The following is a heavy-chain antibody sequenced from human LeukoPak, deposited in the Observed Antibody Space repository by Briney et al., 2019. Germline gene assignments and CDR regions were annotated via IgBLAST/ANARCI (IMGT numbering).Heavy chain of an antibody. V-gene: IGHV3-21*04. CDR2: ISSSSSYI. CDR3: AKDMNGVGASTFDY. Sequence: PGGSLRLSCAASGFTFSSYSMNWVRQAPGKGLEWVSSISSSSSYIYYADSVKGRFTISRDNAKNSLYLQMNSLRAEDTALYYCAKDMNGVGASTFDYWGQGTLVTVSS. CDR1: GFTFSSYS. J-gene: IGHJ4*02. D-gene: IGHD1-26*01.